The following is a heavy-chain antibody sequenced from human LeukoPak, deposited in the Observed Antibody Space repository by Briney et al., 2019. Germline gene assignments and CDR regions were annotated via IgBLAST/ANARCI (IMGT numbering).Heavy chain of an antibody. CDR2: IYYSGST. V-gene: IGHV4-39*07. CDR3: XXXXXAPFYDSSGYLLDY. CDR1: GGSISSSSYY. Sequence: PSETLSLTCTVSGGSISSSSYYWGWIRQPPGKGLEWIGSIYYSGSTYYNPSLKSRVTISVDTSKNQFSLKLSSVTAADTAVYXXXXXXXAPFYDSSGYLLDYWGQGTLVTVSS. D-gene: IGHD3-22*01. J-gene: IGHJ4*02.